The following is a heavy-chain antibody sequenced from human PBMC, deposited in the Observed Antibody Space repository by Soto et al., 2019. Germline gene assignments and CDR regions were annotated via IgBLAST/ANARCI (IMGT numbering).Heavy chain of an antibody. CDR3: AAEDYDFWSGYGNWFDP. CDR1: GYTFTGYY. Sequence: QVQLVQSGAEVKKPGASVKVSCKASGYTFTGYYMHWVRQAPGQGLEWMGGIIPIFGTANYAQKFQGRVTITADESTSTAYMELSSLRSEDTAVYYCAAEDYDFWSGYGNWFDPWGQGTLVTVSS. D-gene: IGHD3-3*01. CDR2: IIPIFGTA. V-gene: IGHV1-69*01. J-gene: IGHJ5*02.